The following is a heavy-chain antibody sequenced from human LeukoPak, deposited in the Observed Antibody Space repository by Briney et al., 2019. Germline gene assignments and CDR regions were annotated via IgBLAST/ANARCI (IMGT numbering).Heavy chain of an antibody. Sequence: GGSLRLSCAASGFTFSSYAMSLVRQAPGKGLEWVSPISGSGGSTYYADSVKGRFTISRDNSKNTLYLQMNSLRAEDTAVYYCAKDQLTYYYDSSGYYPDDYWGQGTLVTVSS. V-gene: IGHV3-23*01. J-gene: IGHJ4*02. D-gene: IGHD3-22*01. CDR2: ISGSGGST. CDR3: AKDQLTYYYDSSGYYPDDY. CDR1: GFTFSSYA.